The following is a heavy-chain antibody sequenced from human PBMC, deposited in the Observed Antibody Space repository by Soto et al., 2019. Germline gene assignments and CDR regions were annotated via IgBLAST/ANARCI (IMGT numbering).Heavy chain of an antibody. J-gene: IGHJ4*02. Sequence: PGGSLRLSCAASGFTFSSYAMSWVRQAPGKGLEWVSAISGSGGSTYYADSVKGRFTISRDNSKNTLYLQMNSLRAEDTAVYYCAKDLRIAVAGTSFDYWGQGTLVTVCS. CDR3: AKDLRIAVAGTSFDY. CDR2: ISGSGGST. CDR1: GFTFSSYA. V-gene: IGHV3-23*01. D-gene: IGHD6-19*01.